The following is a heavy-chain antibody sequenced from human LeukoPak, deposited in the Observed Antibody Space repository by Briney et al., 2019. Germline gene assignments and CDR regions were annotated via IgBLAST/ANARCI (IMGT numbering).Heavy chain of an antibody. Sequence: PGGSLRLSCAASGFNFDAYAMHWVRQAPGKGLQWISLISADGGSTYYADSVKGRFTISRDNSRNSLYLQMNSLTTEDTAFYYCARVKAGTIVWEGRWAIGLFDYWGQGTLLTVSS. D-gene: IGHD1-26*01. CDR1: GFNFDAYA. J-gene: IGHJ4*02. CDR2: ISADGGST. V-gene: IGHV3-43*02. CDR3: ARVKAGTIVWEGRWAIGLFDY.